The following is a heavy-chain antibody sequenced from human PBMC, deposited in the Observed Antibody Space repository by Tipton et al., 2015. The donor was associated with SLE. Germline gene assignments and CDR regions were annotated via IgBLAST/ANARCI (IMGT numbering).Heavy chain of an antibody. D-gene: IGHD4-23*01. CDR1: GDSISSGGDY. CDR2: IYHSGST. V-gene: IGHV4-31*03. J-gene: IGHJ4*02. Sequence: TLSLTCSVSGDSISSGGDYWSWIRQHPGKGLEYIGYIYHSGSTHYNPSLKSRFTISLDTSKNQFSLKLSSVTAADTAVYYCARDPGNGRSDYWGQGTLVTVSS. CDR3: ARDPGNGRSDY.